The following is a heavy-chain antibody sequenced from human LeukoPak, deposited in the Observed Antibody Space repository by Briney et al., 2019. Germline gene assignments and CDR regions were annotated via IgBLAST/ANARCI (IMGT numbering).Heavy chain of an antibody. CDR2: ISSSSSTI. J-gene: IGHJ4*02. V-gene: IGHV3-48*01. CDR1: GFTFSSYS. CDR3: ARLELGVYFDY. Sequence: HPGGSLRLSCAASGFTFSSYSMNWVRQAPGKGLEWVSYISSSSSTIHYADSVKGRFTISRDNAKNSLYLQMNSLRAEDTAVYYCARLELGVYFDYWGQGTLVTVSS. D-gene: IGHD3-16*01.